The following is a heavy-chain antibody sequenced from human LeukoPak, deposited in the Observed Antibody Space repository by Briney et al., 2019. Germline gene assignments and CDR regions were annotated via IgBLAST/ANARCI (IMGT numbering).Heavy chain of an antibody. Sequence: GESLKISCKGSGYSFTTYWIGWVRQMPGKGLEWMGIIYPGDSDTRYTPSFQGQVTMSADKSTNTACLQWSSLKASDTAMYYCARRQGCSSTSCPPDYWGQGTLVTVSP. D-gene: IGHD2-2*01. V-gene: IGHV5-51*01. CDR1: GYSFTTYW. CDR2: IYPGDSDT. J-gene: IGHJ4*02. CDR3: ARRQGCSSTSCPPDY.